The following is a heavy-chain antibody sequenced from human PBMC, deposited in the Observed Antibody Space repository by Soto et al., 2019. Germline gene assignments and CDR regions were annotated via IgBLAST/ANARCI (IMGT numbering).Heavy chain of an antibody. V-gene: IGHV1-69*13. D-gene: IGHD3-10*01. CDR1: GDTFNIYT. J-gene: IGHJ4*02. CDR3: ATNGSSVVLDS. Sequence: SVKVSCKASGDTFNIYTFNWVRQAPGQGLEWMGGIFAMFGSPHNAEKFQHRPTITADDSTTTVYMELSDLRSEDTAVYYCATNGSSVVLDSWGQGTLVTVSS. CDR2: IFAMFGSP.